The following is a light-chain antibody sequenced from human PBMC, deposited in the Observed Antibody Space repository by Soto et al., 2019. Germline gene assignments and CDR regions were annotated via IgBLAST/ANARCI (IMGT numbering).Light chain of an antibody. Sequence: EIVMTQSPATLSVSPGERATLSCRASQSVSSNLAWYQQKPGQAPRLLIYDASTRATGIPARFSGSGSGTEFTLTISSLQSEDFVLYYCQQYNNWRTFGQGTKVEI. CDR3: QQYNNWRT. CDR2: DAS. CDR1: QSVSSN. V-gene: IGKV3-15*01. J-gene: IGKJ1*01.